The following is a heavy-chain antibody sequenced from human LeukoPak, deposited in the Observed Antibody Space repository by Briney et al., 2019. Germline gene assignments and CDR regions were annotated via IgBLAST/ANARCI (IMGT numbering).Heavy chain of an antibody. CDR2: IKQDGSEK. Sequence: QPVGSLRLSCAASGFTFSSYWRSWVRQAPGKGLEWMANIKQDGSEKYYVDSVKGRFTISRDNAKNSLYLQMNSLRAEDTAVYYCARGSGGASYYFDYWGQGTLVTVSS. CDR1: GFTFSSYW. D-gene: IGHD1-26*01. V-gene: IGHV3-7*01. J-gene: IGHJ4*02. CDR3: ARGSGGASYYFDY.